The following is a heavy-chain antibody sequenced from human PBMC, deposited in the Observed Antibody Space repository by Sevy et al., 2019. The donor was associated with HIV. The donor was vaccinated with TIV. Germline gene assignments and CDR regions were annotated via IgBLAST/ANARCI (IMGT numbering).Heavy chain of an antibody. D-gene: IGHD7-27*01. Sequence: GGSLRLSCAASGFTLSSYGMHWVRQAPGKGLQWVSFINYDGSDKKYGYSVKGRFTISRDNSKNTLYLQMNSLRAEDTGVYYCAKDPLISLGADLFDSWGQGTLVTVSS. V-gene: IGHV3-30*02. CDR2: INYDGSDK. CDR1: GFTLSSYG. CDR3: AKDPLISLGADLFDS. J-gene: IGHJ4*02.